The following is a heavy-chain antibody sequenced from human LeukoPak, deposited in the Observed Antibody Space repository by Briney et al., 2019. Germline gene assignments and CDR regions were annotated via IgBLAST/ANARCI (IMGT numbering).Heavy chain of an antibody. V-gene: IGHV1-69*04. J-gene: IGHJ5*02. Sequence: SVKVSCKASGGTFSSYAISWVRQAPGQGLEWMGRIIPILGIANYAQKFQGRVTITADKSTSTAYMELSSLRSEDTAVYYCATVLRFFFYSFDPWGQGTLVTVSS. CDR1: GGTFSSYA. CDR3: ATVLRFFFYSFDP. CDR2: IIPILGIA. D-gene: IGHD3-3*01.